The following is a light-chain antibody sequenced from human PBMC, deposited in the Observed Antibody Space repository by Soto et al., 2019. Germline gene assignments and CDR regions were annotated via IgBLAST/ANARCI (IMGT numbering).Light chain of an antibody. CDR2: GAS. Sequence: EIVMTQSPATLSVSPGERATLSCRASRSVSGNLAWYQQKPGQAPRLLIYGASTRATGIPARFSGSGSGTEFTLTISSLQSEDFAVYYCQQYNNWPLTFGQGTKVEIK. V-gene: IGKV3-15*01. CDR3: QQYNNWPLT. CDR1: RSVSGN. J-gene: IGKJ1*01.